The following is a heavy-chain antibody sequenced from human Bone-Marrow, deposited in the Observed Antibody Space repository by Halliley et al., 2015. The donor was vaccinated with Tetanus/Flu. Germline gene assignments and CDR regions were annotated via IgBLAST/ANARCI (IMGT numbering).Heavy chain of an antibody. CDR3: AGASGQRTSWCPFDS. J-gene: IGHJ4*02. V-gene: IGHV4-59*01. D-gene: IGHD2-2*01. CDR2: NTYSGST. Sequence: AYNTYSGSTTNTPTLKGRVTLSIDTSKDQFSLKLTSVTAADTAVYFCAGASGQRTSWCPFDSWGQGTLVSVSS.